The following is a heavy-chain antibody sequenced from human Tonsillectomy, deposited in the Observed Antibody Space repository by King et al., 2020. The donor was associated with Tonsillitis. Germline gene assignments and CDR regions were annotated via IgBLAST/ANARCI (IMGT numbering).Heavy chain of an antibody. CDR3: ARDDYYYDSSGYLFDY. Sequence: VQLVESGGGVVQPGRSLRLSCAASGFTFSSYAMHWVRQAPGKGLEWVAVISYDGSNKYYADSVKGRFTISRDNSKNTLYLQMNSLRAEDTAVYYCARDDYYYDSSGYLFDYWGQGTLVTVSS. J-gene: IGHJ4*02. V-gene: IGHV3-30-3*01. D-gene: IGHD3-22*01. CDR2: ISYDGSNK. CDR1: GFTFSSYA.